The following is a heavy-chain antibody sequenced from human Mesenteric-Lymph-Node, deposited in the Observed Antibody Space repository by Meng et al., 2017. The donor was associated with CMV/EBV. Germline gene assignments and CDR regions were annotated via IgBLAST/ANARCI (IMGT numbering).Heavy chain of an antibody. CDR3: ARLFSEYSSSELDY. J-gene: IGHJ4*02. CDR1: GFTFSSYS. Sequence: GESLKISCAASGFTFSSYSMNWVRQAPGKGLEWVSSISSSSSYIYYADSVKGRFTISRDNAKNSLYLQMNSLRAEDTAVYYCARLFSEYSSSELDYWGQGTLVTVSS. CDR2: ISSSSSYI. D-gene: IGHD6-6*01. V-gene: IGHV3-21*01.